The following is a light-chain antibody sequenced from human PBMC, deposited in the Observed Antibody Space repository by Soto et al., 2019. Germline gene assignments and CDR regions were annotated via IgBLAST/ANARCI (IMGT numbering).Light chain of an antibody. Sequence: EIVLTQSPGTLSLSPGERVTLSCRASQSVSSSYIAWYQQKPGQAPRLLIYGASSRATGIPDRFSGSGSGTDFTLTISRLEPEDFAVYYCQQYGSSPRTFGQGTKVDIK. J-gene: IGKJ1*01. CDR2: GAS. CDR1: QSVSSSY. CDR3: QQYGSSPRT. V-gene: IGKV3-20*01.